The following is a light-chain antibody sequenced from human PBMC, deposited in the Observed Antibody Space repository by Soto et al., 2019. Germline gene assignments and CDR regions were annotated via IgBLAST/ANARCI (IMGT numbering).Light chain of an antibody. J-gene: IGKJ1*01. CDR3: QQYDNWPRT. V-gene: IGKV3-15*01. Sequence: EIVMTQSPATLSVSPGERATLSCRASQSVSSILAWYQQKPGQPPRLLIYGASTRAAGIPARFSGSGSGTEFTLTISSLQSEDIEVYYCQQYDNWPRTLGQGTKVDIK. CDR1: QSVSSI. CDR2: GAS.